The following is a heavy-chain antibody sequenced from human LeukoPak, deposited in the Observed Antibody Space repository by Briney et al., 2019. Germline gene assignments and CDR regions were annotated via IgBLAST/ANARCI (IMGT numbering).Heavy chain of an antibody. CDR3: ASPGDSSGYCY. J-gene: IGHJ4*02. CDR1: GFTFSTYD. V-gene: IGHV3-13*04. Sequence: GGSLRLSCAASGFTFSTYDMHWVRQATGEGLEWVSPIDTAGGTYYPGSVKGRFTISRENTKISLYLQMQRLRGGDTAVYYCASPGDSSGYCYWGQGTPVTVSS. D-gene: IGHD3-22*01. CDR2: IDTAGGT.